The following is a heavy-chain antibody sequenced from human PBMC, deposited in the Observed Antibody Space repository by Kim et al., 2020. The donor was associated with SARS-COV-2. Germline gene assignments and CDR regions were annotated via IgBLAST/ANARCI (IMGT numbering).Heavy chain of an antibody. CDR3: ARGYFYYESSGTLGS. D-gene: IGHD3-22*01. V-gene: IGHV4-34*01. CDR1: GGSFSGYY. J-gene: IGHJ5*02. CDR2: INHSRST. Sequence: SETLSLTCAVYGGSFSGYYWSWIRQPPGKGLEWIGEINHSRSTNYNPSLQSRVTISVDTSKNQFSLKLSPVTAADTAVYYCARGYFYYESSGTLGSWGQGTLVTVSS.